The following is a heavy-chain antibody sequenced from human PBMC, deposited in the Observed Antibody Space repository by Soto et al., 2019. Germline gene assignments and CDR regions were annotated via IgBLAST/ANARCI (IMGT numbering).Heavy chain of an antibody. CDR1: GFTFSNFG. J-gene: IGHJ4*02. CDR2: ISFDGSNE. D-gene: IGHD2-15*01. V-gene: IGHV3-30*18. CDR3: AKTRIRSSGGRDFDY. Sequence: HPGGSLRLSCAASGFTFSNFGIHWVRQAPGKGLEWVAVISFDGSNEYYADSVKGRFTISRDNSKNTLYLQMNSLRAEDTAVYYCAKTRIRSSGGRDFDYWGQGALVTVSS.